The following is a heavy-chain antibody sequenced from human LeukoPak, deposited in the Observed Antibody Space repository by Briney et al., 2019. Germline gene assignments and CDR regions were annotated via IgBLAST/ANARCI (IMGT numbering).Heavy chain of an antibody. CDR1: GGSISSYY. V-gene: IGHV4-4*07. CDR2: IYTSGST. Sequence: SETLSLTCTVSGGSISSYYWSWIRQPAGKGLEWIGRIYTSGSTNYNPSLKSRVTMSVDTSKNQFSLKLSSVTAADTAVYYCARGSRYSSSSHYYYYGMDVWGQGTTVTVSS. D-gene: IGHD6-6*01. J-gene: IGHJ6*02. CDR3: ARGSRYSSSSHYYYYGMDV.